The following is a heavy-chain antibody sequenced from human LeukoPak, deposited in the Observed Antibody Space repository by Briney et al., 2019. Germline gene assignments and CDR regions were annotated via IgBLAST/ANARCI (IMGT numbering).Heavy chain of an antibody. J-gene: IGHJ5*02. CDR1: GFTFSSYA. V-gene: IGHV3-23*01. Sequence: GGSLRLSCAASGFTFSSYAMSWVRQAPGKGLEWVSAISGSGGSTYYADSVKGRFTISRDNAKNSLYLQMNSLRAEDTAVYYCARAGSGRSPDWFDPWGQGTLVTVSS. CDR2: ISGSGGST. CDR3: ARAGSGRSPDWFDP. D-gene: IGHD1-26*01.